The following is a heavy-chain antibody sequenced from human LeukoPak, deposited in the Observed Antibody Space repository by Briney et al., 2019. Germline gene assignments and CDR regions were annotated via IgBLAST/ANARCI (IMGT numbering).Heavy chain of an antibody. CDR2: IYYSGST. Sequence: SETLSLTCTVSGGSISSYYWSWIRQPPGKGLEWIGYIYYSGSTNYNPSLKSRVTISVDTSKNQFSLKLSSVTAADTAVYYCARGTEFYGSGSSTYYFDYWGQGTLVTVSS. D-gene: IGHD3-10*01. V-gene: IGHV4-59*01. CDR3: ARGTEFYGSGSSTYYFDY. CDR1: GGSISSYY. J-gene: IGHJ4*02.